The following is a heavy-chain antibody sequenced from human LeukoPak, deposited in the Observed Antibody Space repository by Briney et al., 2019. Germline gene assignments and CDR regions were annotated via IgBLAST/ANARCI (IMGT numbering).Heavy chain of an antibody. CDR1: GFTFSSYG. V-gene: IGHV3-33*01. Sequence: GGSLRLSSAASGFTFSSYGMHWVRQAPGKGLEWVAVIWYDGSNKYYADSVKGRFTISRDNSKNTLYLQMNSLRAEDTAVYYCARGLYYYDSSGYPGDYWGQGTLVTVSS. CDR3: ARGLYYYDSSGYPGDY. D-gene: IGHD3-22*01. CDR2: IWYDGSNK. J-gene: IGHJ4*02.